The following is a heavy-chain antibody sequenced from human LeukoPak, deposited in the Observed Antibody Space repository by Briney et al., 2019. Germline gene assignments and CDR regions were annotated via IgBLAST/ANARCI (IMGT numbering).Heavy chain of an antibody. CDR3: AVLCSGGSCYPPGFDY. J-gene: IGHJ4*02. D-gene: IGHD2-15*01. CDR1: GFTFSDYY. CDR2: ISSSSSYT. V-gene: IGHV3-11*03. Sequence: GGSLRLSCAASGFTFSDYYMSWIRQAPGKGLEWVSYISSSSSYTNYADSVKGRFTISRDNAKNSLYLQMNSLRAEDTAVYYCAVLCSGGSCYPPGFDYWGQGTLVTVSS.